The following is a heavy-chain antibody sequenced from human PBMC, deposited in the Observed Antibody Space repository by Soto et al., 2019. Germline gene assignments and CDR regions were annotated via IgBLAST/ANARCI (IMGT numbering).Heavy chain of an antibody. V-gene: IGHV4-34*01. CDR1: GGSFSGYY. J-gene: IGHJ4*02. D-gene: IGHD6-13*01. Sequence: QVRLQQWGAGLLKPSETLSLTCAVYGGSFSGYYWSWIRQPPGKGLEWIGEINHSGSTNYNPSLKSRVTISVDTSKNQFSLKLSSVTAADTAVYYCARAGYSSTWYLPFDSWGQGTLVTVS. CDR3: ARAGYSSTWYLPFDS. CDR2: INHSGST.